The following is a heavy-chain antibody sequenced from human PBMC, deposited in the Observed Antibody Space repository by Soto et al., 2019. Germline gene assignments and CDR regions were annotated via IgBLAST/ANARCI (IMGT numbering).Heavy chain of an antibody. V-gene: IGHV5-51*01. CDR3: TSGVEYCSSTSCSYVDY. CDR1: GYSFTSYW. D-gene: IGHD2-2*01. Sequence: RESLKISCKGSGYSFTSYWIGWVRQMPGKGLEWMGIIYPGDSDTRYSPSFQGQVTISADKSISTAYLQWSSLKASDTAMYYCTSGVEYCSSTSCSYVDYWGQGTLVTVSS. J-gene: IGHJ4*02. CDR2: IYPGDSDT.